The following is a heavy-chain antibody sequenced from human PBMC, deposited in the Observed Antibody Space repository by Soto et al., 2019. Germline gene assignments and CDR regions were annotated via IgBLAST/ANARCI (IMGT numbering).Heavy chain of an antibody. CDR1: GFTFSSYA. J-gene: IGHJ4*02. V-gene: IGHV3-30-3*01. CDR2: ISYDGSNK. D-gene: IGHD3-22*01. Sequence: PGGSLRLSCAASGFTFSSYAMHWVRQAPGKGLEWVAVISYDGSNKYYADSVKGRFTISRDNSKNTLYLQMNSLRAEDTAVYYCARGPLYYYDSSGKAAPNDYWGQGTLVTVSS. CDR3: ARGPLYYYDSSGKAAPNDY.